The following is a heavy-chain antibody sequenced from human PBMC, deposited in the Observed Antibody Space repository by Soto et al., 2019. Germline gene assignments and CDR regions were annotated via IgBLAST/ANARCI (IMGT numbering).Heavy chain of an antibody. V-gene: IGHV1-69*02. CDR2: IIPVLGVT. J-gene: IGHJ6*02. Sequence: QVQLVQSGAEVKKPGSSVKVSCQASGSTFSNYTVSWVRQAPGQGLEWMGRIIPVLGVTNYAPKFKGRVTITADKSKTTVYMELSSLRSGDTAVYYCARRRYCGADCYSKYYYGMDVWGQGTTVTVSS. D-gene: IGHD2-21*02. CDR3: ARRRYCGADCYSKYYYGMDV. CDR1: GSTFSNYT.